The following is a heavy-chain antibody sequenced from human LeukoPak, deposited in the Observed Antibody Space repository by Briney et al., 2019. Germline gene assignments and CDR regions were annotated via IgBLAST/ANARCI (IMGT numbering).Heavy chain of an antibody. D-gene: IGHD6-13*01. CDR3: ARHWYSSTNLFDY. Sequence: SETLSLTCAVSGGSISTDSYYWGWIRRPPGKGLEWIASVYHSGDTYYSSSLKSRVTISVDTSKNQFSLKLSSVTAADTAVYYCARHWYSSTNLFDYWGQGTLVTVSS. CDR2: VYHSGDT. V-gene: IGHV4-39*01. CDR1: GGSISTDSYY. J-gene: IGHJ4*02.